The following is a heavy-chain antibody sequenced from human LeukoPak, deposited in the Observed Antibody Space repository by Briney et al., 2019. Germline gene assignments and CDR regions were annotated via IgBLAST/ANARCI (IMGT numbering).Heavy chain of an antibody. Sequence: ASVKDSCKASGYTFTGYYMHWVRQAPGQGPEWMGWINPNSGGTNYAQKFQGWVTMTRDTSISTAYMELSRLRSDDTAVYYCATTTAYCGGDCYYYWGQGTLVTVSP. CDR3: ATTTAYCGGDCYYY. CDR1: GYTFTGYY. V-gene: IGHV1-2*04. J-gene: IGHJ4*02. D-gene: IGHD2-21*02. CDR2: INPNSGGT.